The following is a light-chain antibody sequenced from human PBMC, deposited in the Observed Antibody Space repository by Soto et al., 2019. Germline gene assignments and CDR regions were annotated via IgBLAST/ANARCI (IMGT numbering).Light chain of an antibody. J-gene: IGKJ4*01. CDR3: QQSYSNLLT. V-gene: IGKV1-39*01. Sequence: DIQMTQSPSSLSASVGDRVTITCRASQSIGRYLNWYQQKPGKAPKLLVYAASSLQSGVPSGFSGSGTGTDFTLTISSLQPEDFATYYCQQSYSNLLTFGGGTKVDIK. CDR2: AAS. CDR1: QSIGRY.